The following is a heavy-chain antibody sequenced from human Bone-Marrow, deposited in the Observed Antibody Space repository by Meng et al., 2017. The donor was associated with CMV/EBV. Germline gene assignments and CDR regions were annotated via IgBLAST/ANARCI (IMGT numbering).Heavy chain of an antibody. J-gene: IGHJ4*02. CDR3: TTGLIYDSSGYPRDY. CDR2: IKSKTDGGTT. V-gene: IGHV3-15*01. D-gene: IGHD3-22*01. CDR1: GFTFSNAW. Sequence: GESLKISCAASGFTFSNAWMSWVRQAPGKGLEWVGRIKSKTDGGTTDYAAPVKGRFTISRDDSKNTLYLQMNSLKTEDTAVYYCTTGLIYDSSGYPRDYWGQGTLVTVSS.